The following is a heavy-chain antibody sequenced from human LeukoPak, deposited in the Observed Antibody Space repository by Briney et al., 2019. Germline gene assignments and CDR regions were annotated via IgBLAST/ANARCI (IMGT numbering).Heavy chain of an antibody. CDR1: GGSFSAYY. CDR3: ARGRSSGWSSSIDY. CDR2: INHRGST. J-gene: IGHJ4*02. V-gene: IGHV4-34*01. Sequence: KPSETLSLTCAVYGGSFSAYYWSWIRQPPGKGPEWIGEINHRGSTNYNPPLKSRVTISVDTSKNQFSLNLSSMAAADTAVYYCARGRSSGWSSSIDYWGQGTLVTVSS. D-gene: IGHD6-19*01.